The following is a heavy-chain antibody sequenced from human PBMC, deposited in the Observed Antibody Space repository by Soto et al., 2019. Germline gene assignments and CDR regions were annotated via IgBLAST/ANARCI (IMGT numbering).Heavy chain of an antibody. D-gene: IGHD2-2*01. CDR1: GYTFTSYG. V-gene: IGHV1-18*01. CDR2: ISAYNGNT. Sequence: ASVKVSCKASGYTFTSYGISWVRQAPGQGLEWMGWISAYNGNTNYAQKLQGRVTMTTDTSTSTAYMELRSLRSDDTAVYYCASTLLGCSSTSCYWAYWGQGALVTVSS. CDR3: ASTLLGCSSTSCYWAY. J-gene: IGHJ4*02.